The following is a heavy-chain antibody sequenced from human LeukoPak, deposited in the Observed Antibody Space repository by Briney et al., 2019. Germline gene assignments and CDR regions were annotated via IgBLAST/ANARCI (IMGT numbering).Heavy chain of an antibody. CDR1: GGSISNIDYY. J-gene: IGHJ3*02. V-gene: IGHV4-30-4*01. Sequence: SETLSLTCTVSGGSISNIDYYWSWIRQPPGKGLEWIGYIYYSGITYYNPPLKSRVTISVDTSKNQFSLKLTSVTAADTAVYYCARSYGGHSVCDAFDIWGQGTMVTVSS. D-gene: IGHD4-23*01. CDR3: ARSYGGHSVCDAFDI. CDR2: IYYSGIT.